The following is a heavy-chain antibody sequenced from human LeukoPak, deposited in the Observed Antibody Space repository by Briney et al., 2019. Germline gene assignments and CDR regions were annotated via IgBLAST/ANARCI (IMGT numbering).Heavy chain of an antibody. CDR1: GVTFSSYG. Sequence: GGALRLSCAASGVTFSSYGMHWGRQAPGKGREWGAVIWDDGSNKYYADSVKGGVTISRDNSKNTLYLQMNSLRAEDTAVYYCARVIRGYYDILTGTIPYYYYYGMDVWGQGTTVTVSS. CDR2: IWDDGSNK. CDR3: ARVIRGYYDILTGTIPYYYYYGMDV. D-gene: IGHD3-9*01. J-gene: IGHJ6*02. V-gene: IGHV3-33*01.